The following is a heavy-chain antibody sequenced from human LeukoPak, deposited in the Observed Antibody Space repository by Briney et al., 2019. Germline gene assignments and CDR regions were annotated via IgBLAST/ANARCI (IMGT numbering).Heavy chain of an antibody. D-gene: IGHD2-2*01. J-gene: IGHJ4*02. V-gene: IGHV4-34*01. CDR2: INHSGST. CDR3: ARGLSGRYCSSTSRRGFPLGHDY. CDR1: GGSFSGYY. Sequence: SETLSLTCAVYGGSFSGYYWSWIRQPPGKGLEWIGEINHSGSTNYNPSLKSRVTISVDTSKNQFSLNLSSVTAADTAVYYRARGLSGRYCSSTSRRGFPLGHDYWGQGTLVTVSS.